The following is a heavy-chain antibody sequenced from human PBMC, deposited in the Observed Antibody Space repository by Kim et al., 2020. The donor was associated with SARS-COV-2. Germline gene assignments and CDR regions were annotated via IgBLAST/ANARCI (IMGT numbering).Heavy chain of an antibody. V-gene: IGHV3-7*03. J-gene: IGHJ4*02. CDR1: RFTFSYYW. D-gene: IGHD6-19*01. Sequence: GGSLRLSCAASRFTFSYYWMSWVRQAPGKGLEWVANIKQDGREKYYLDSVKGRFTISRDNAKNSLYLQMNSLRAEDTAVYYCARVGSSAWYFDYWGQGTLVTASS. CDR3: ARVGSSAWYFDY. CDR2: IKQDGREK.